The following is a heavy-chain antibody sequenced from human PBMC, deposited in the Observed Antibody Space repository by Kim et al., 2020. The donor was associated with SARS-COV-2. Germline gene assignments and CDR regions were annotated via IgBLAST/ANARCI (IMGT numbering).Heavy chain of an antibody. V-gene: IGHV4-34*01. CDR2: INHSGST. CDR3: ARVVPYYDFWSGYQLAWFDP. D-gene: IGHD3-3*01. Sequence: SETLSLTCAVYGGSFSGYYWSWIRQPPGKGLEWIGEINHSGSTNYNPSLKSRVTISVDTSKNQFSLKLSSVTAADTAVYYCARVVPYYDFWSGYQLAWFDPWGQGTLFTVSS. J-gene: IGHJ5*02. CDR1: GGSFSGYY.